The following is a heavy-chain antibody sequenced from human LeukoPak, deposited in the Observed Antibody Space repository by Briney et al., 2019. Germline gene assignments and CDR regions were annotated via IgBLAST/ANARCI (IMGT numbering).Heavy chain of an antibody. D-gene: IGHD3-22*01. CDR3: AREQDYYDSSGYSNWFDP. J-gene: IGHJ5*02. V-gene: IGHV1-69*13. CDR2: IIPIFGTA. CDR1: GGTFSSYA. Sequence: ASVKVSCKASGGTFSSYAISWVRQAPGQGLEWMGGIIPIFGTANYAQKFQGRVTITADESTSTAYMELSSLRSEDTAVYHCAREQDYYDSSGYSNWFDPWGQGALVTVSS.